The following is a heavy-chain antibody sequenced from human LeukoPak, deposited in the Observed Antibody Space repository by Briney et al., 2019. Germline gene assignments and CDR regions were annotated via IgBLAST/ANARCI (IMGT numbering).Heavy chain of an antibody. CDR3: ARGGRDGHNPFDY. D-gene: IGHD5-24*01. V-gene: IGHV4-4*09. Sequence: SETLSLTCTVSGGSISSYYWSWIRQPPGKGLEWIGRIFTDGSTDYNPSLKSRVTVSVDTSKTQVSLKVTSVTAADTAVYYCARGGRDGHNPFDYWGQGTLVTVSS. CDR2: IFTDGST. J-gene: IGHJ4*02. CDR1: GGSISSYY.